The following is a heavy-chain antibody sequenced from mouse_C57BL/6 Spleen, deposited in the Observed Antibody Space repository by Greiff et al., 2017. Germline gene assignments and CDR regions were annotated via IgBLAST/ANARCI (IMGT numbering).Heavy chain of an antibody. CDR1: GYSITSGYD. V-gene: IGHV3-1*01. J-gene: IGHJ2*01. CDR3: ARGGNLNFDY. CDR2: ISYSGST. Sequence: VQLKESGPGMVKPSQSLSLTCTVTGYSITSGYDWHWIRHFPGNKLEWMGYISYSGSTNYNPSLKSRISITHDTSKNHFFLKLNSVTTEDTATYYCARGGNLNFDYWGQGTTLTVSS. D-gene: IGHD2-1*01.